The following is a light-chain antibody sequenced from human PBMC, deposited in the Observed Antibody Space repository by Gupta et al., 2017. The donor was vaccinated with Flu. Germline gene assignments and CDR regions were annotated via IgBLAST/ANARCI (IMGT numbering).Light chain of an antibody. V-gene: IGLV1-44*01. Sequence: QSVLTQPPSASGTPGQRVTISCSGSNSNIGRNTVNWFQQLPGTAPKLLIYGNNQRPSGVPDRFSGSKSGTSASLAISGLRSEDEADYYCAAWDDSLNGRGMFGGGTKLIVL. J-gene: IGLJ3*02. CDR2: GNN. CDR1: NSNIGRNT. CDR3: AAWDDSLNGRGM.